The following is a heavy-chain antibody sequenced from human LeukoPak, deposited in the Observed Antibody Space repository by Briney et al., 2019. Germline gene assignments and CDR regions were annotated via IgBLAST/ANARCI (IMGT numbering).Heavy chain of an antibody. Sequence: GGSLRLSCAASGFTFSSYSMNWVRQAPGKGLEWVSSITSTSSYINYVDSVKGRFTISRDNARNSLYLQMNSLRAEDTALYYCARVGGATDCWGQGTLVTVSS. CDR1: GFTFSSYS. CDR3: ARVGGATDC. D-gene: IGHD4-23*01. CDR2: ITSTSSYI. V-gene: IGHV3-21*01. J-gene: IGHJ4*02.